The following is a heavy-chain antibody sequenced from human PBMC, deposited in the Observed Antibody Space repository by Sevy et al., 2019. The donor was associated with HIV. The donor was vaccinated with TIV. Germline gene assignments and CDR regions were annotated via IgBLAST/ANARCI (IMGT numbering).Heavy chain of an antibody. J-gene: IGHJ4*02. Sequence: GGSLRLSCAASRFTFSDYYMRWIRQAPGKGLEWVSYISSGGTTMYYADSLKGRFTITRDNAKNSLYLQMKSLRAEDTAVYYCARVRYNYGSYYFDYWGQGTLVTVSS. CDR2: ISSGGTTM. CDR3: ARVRYNYGSYYFDY. D-gene: IGHD1-1*01. CDR1: RFTFSDYY. V-gene: IGHV3-11*01.